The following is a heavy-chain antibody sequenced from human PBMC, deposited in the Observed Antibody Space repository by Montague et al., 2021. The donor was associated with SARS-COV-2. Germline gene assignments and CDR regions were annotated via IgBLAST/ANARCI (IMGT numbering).Heavy chain of an antibody. D-gene: IGHD3-10*01. CDR2: IYYSGST. CDR3: AREGMVRGVNPHYYYGMDV. Sequence: SEILSLTCTVSGGSISSYYWSWIRQPPGKGLEWIGYIYYSGSTNYNPSLKSRVTISVDTSKNQFSLKLSSVTAADTAVYYCAREGMVRGVNPHYYYGMDVWGQGTTVTVSS. CDR1: GGSISSYY. V-gene: IGHV4-59*01. J-gene: IGHJ6*02.